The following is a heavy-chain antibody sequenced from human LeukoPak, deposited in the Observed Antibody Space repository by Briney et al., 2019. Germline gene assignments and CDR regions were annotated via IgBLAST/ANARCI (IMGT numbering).Heavy chain of an antibody. CDR1: GFTFSSYW. CDR3: ARDLSGVTGYTYGRGIDY. Sequence: GGSLRLSCAASGFTFSSYWMSWVRQAPGKGLEWVANIKQDGSETYYVASVKGRFTISRDNAKNSLYLQMNSLRAEDTAVYYCARDLSGVTGYTYGRGIDYWGQGTLVTVSS. J-gene: IGHJ4*02. V-gene: IGHV3-7*01. CDR2: IKQDGSET. D-gene: IGHD5-18*01.